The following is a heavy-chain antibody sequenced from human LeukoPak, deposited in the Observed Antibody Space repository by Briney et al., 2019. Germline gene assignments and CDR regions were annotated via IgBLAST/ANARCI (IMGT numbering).Heavy chain of an antibody. CDR2: ISTSSSYI. D-gene: IGHD4-17*01. CDR1: GFTFSSYS. Sequence: PGGSLRLSCAASGFTFSSYSMNWVRQAPGKGLEWVSFISTSSSYIYYADSVKGRFTISRDNAKNSLYLQMNSLRAEDTAVYYCAKQKTYGLFGGLIGAFDIWGQGTMVTVSS. J-gene: IGHJ3*02. CDR3: AKQKTYGLFGGLIGAFDI. V-gene: IGHV3-21*04.